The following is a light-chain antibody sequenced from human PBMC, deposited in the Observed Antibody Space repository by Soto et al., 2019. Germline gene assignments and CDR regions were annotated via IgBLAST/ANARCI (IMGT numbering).Light chain of an antibody. CDR1: QSVSSS. Sequence: EIVMTQSPATLSVSPGERATLSCRASQSVSSSLSWYQQKHGQAPRLLIYCASIRATGIPARFSGSGSGTEFTLTISRLESEDFAVYYCQQYNNWPRTFGQGTKVEIK. CDR2: CAS. V-gene: IGKV3D-15*01. J-gene: IGKJ1*01. CDR3: QQYNNWPRT.